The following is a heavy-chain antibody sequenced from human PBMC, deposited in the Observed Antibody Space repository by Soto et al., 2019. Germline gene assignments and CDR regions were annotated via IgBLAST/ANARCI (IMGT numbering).Heavy chain of an antibody. D-gene: IGHD2-2*01. J-gene: IGHJ3*02. Sequence: GGSLRLSCAASGFTFSSYAMHWVRQAPGKGLEWVAVISYDGSNKYYADSVKGRFTISRDNSKNTLYLQMNSLRAEDTAVYYCARKVRNDAFDIWGQGTMVTISS. CDR2: ISYDGSNK. CDR3: ARKVRNDAFDI. CDR1: GFTFSSYA. V-gene: IGHV3-30-3*01.